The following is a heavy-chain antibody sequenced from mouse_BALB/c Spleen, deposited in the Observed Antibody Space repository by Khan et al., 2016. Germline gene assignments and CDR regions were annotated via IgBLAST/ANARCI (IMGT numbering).Heavy chain of an antibody. CDR1: GYSFTGYY. Sequence: LVKTGASVKISCKASGYSFTGYYMHWVKQSHGKSLEWIGYITSYNGATSYNQKFKGKATFTVDTSSSTAYMQFNSLTSEDSAVYYFASPYGSSYGGFAYWGQGTLVTVSA. J-gene: IGHJ3*01. V-gene: IGHV1S34*01. CDR2: ITSYNGAT. D-gene: IGHD1-1*01. CDR3: ASPYGSSYGGFAY.